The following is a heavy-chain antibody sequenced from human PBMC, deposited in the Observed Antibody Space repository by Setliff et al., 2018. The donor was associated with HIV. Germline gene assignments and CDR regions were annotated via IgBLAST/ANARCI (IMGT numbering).Heavy chain of an antibody. CDR1: GGSFSGYY. J-gene: IGHJ4*02. CDR2: INHSGST. V-gene: IGHV4-34*01. Sequence: ASETLSLTCAVYGGSFSGYYWSWIRQPPGKGLEWIGEINHSGSTNYNPSLKSRVTILVDTSKNQFSLKLSSVTAADTAVYYCARQGDGYNLYHVYYFDCWGQGTLVTVSS. D-gene: IGHD5-12*01. CDR3: ARQGDGYNLYHVYYFDC.